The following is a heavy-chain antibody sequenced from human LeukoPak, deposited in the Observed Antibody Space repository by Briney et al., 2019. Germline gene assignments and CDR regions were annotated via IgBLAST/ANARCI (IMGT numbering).Heavy chain of an antibody. CDR2: ISYSGNT. Sequence: SETLSLTCTVSGDSVTTYYWSWIRQPPGKGLEWIGYISYSGNTNYNPSLKSRVSMSVDTSKNQFSLELSSVTAADTAVYYCARHVRYCTSDRCYVIPDGDYWGQGTLVTVSS. CDR1: GDSVTTYY. D-gene: IGHD2-2*01. V-gene: IGHV4-59*08. CDR3: ARHVRYCTSDRCYVIPDGDY. J-gene: IGHJ4*02.